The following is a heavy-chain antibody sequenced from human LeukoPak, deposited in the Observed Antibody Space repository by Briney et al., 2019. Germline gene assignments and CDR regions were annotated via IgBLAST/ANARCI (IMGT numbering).Heavy chain of an antibody. J-gene: IGHJ3*02. CDR3: ASDDGGDARFGSTWYAGVFDI. D-gene: IGHD6-13*01. CDR1: GFTFSRYS. V-gene: IGHV3-21*04. CDR2: ISSGSSYI. Sequence: GGSLRLSCATSGFTFSRYSMNWVRQAPGKGLEWVSSISSGSSYIYYADSVKGRFTISRDNAKNSLYLQMNSLRAEDTAVYYCASDDGGDARFGSTWYAGVFDIWGQGTMVTVSS.